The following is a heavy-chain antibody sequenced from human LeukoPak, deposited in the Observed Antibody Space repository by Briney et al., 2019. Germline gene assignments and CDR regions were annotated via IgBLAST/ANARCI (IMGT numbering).Heavy chain of an antibody. CDR2: MDKETNLYAT. D-gene: IGHD1-26*01. CDR1: GFTFSDSA. CDR3: TRDSGTYNWFDP. V-gene: IGHV3-73*01. J-gene: IGHJ5*02. Sequence: PGGSLRLSCVASGFTFSDSAIHWVRQSSGKGLEWIGHMDKETNLYATALAASVKGRFTVSRDDSKNTAYLHMNSLKTEDTALYYCTRDSGTYNWFDPWGQGTLVTVSS.